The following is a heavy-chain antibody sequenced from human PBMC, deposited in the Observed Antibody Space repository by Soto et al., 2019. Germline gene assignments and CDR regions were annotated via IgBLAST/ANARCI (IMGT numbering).Heavy chain of an antibody. CDR3: AKDRPNYYGSGGGYYKAGGDY. Sequence: EVQLLGSGGGLVQPGGSLRLSCAASGLTFSTYAMSWVRQAPGKGLEWVSSISGNGANTYYTDSVKGRFIISRDNSKNTLFLQMTSLSAEDTALYYCAKDRPNYYGSGGGYYKAGGDYWGQGTLVTVSS. D-gene: IGHD3-10*01. CDR2: ISGNGANT. J-gene: IGHJ4*02. CDR1: GLTFSTYA. V-gene: IGHV3-23*01.